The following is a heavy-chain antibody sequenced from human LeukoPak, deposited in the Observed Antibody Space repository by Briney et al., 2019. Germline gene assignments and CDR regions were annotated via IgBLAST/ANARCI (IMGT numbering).Heavy chain of an antibody. Sequence: ASVKVSCKASGYTFTSYGISWVRQAPGQGLEWMGWISAYNGNTNYAQKLQGRVTMTTDTSTSTAYMELRSLRSDDTAVYYCARARGHHYYDSSGYHNYGGQGTLVTVSS. CDR1: GYTFTSYG. CDR2: ISAYNGNT. CDR3: ARARGHHYYDSSGYHNY. D-gene: IGHD3-22*01. V-gene: IGHV1-18*01. J-gene: IGHJ4*02.